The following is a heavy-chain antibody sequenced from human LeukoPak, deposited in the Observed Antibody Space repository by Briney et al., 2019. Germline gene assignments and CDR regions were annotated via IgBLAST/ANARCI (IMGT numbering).Heavy chain of an antibody. CDR1: GGSISSYY. CDR2: IYYSGST. Sequence: KASETLSLTCAVYGGSISSYYWSWIRQPPGKGLEWIGYIYYSGSTNYNPSLKSRVTISVDTSKNQFSLKLSSVTAADTAVYYCARELDYGDYRYYYGMDVWGQGTTVTVSS. V-gene: IGHV4-59*01. CDR3: ARELDYGDYRYYYGMDV. D-gene: IGHD4-17*01. J-gene: IGHJ6*02.